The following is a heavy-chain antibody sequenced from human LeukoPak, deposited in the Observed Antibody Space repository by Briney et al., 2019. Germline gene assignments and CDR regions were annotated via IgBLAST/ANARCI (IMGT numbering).Heavy chain of an antibody. Sequence: SETLSLTCTVSGYSISSDYYWGWIRQPPGRGLEWIGTIYHSGSTNYNPSLKSRVTISVDTSKNQFSLKLSSVTAADTAVYYCARIGSGSYYNWYNWFDPWGQGTLVTVSS. J-gene: IGHJ5*02. CDR2: IYHSGST. D-gene: IGHD3-10*01. V-gene: IGHV4-38-2*02. CDR3: ARIGSGSYYNWYNWFDP. CDR1: GYSISSDYY.